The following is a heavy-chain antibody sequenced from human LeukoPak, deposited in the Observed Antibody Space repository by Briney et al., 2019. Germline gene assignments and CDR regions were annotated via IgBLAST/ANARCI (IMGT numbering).Heavy chain of an antibody. CDR3: ASSHGNNAFDL. J-gene: IGHJ3*01. CDR1: GGSISSGHYY. D-gene: IGHD4-23*01. V-gene: IGHV4-30-4*01. Sequence: SETLSLTCTVSGGSISSGHYYWSWIRQPPGKGLEWIGYIYNSGSTDYNPSLKSRVTISMDTPKNQFSLKLTSVTAADTAVYYCASSHGNNAFDLWGQGTMVTVSS. CDR2: IYNSGST.